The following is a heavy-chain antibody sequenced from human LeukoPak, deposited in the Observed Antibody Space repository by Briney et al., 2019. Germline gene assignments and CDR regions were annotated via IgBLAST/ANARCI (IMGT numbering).Heavy chain of an antibody. CDR3: ARDNRKYYYDSSGYYYEDAFDI. D-gene: IGHD3-22*01. V-gene: IGHV3-30-3*01. CDR1: GFTFTSYA. Sequence: GGSLRLSCAVSGFTFTSYAMHRVRQAPGKGLEWVAVVSYDGSNKDHADSVTGRFTISRDNSKNTLYLQMNSLRVEDTAVYYCARDNRKYYYDSSGYYYEDAFDIWGQGTMVTVSS. J-gene: IGHJ3*02. CDR2: VSYDGSNK.